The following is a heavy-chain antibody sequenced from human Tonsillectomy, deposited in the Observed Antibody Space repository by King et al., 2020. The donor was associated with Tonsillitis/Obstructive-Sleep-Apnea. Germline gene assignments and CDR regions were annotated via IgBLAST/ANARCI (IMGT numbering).Heavy chain of an antibody. D-gene: IGHD2-21*01. J-gene: IGHJ3*02. V-gene: IGHV3-53*04. CDR2: IYSGGST. CDR1: GFTVGSNY. CDR3: ARESIISYYAFDI. Sequence: QLVQSGGGLVQPGGSLRLSCAASGFTVGSNYMNWVRQAPGRGLEWVSVIYSGGSTYYADYVKGRFTISRHNSKNTLFLQMNSLRAEDTAVYYCARESIISYYAFDIWGQGTMVTVSS.